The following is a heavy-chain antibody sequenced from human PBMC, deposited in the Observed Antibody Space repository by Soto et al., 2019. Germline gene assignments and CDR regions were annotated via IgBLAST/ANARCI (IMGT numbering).Heavy chain of an antibody. V-gene: IGHV3-48*01. CDR3: ARSTVTKSYYFDY. D-gene: IGHD4-17*01. J-gene: IGHJ4*02. CDR1: GFTFSSYS. CDR2: ISSSSSTI. Sequence: GGSLRLSCAASGFTFSSYSMNWVRQAPGKGLEWVSYISSSSSTIYYADSVKGRFTISRDNAKNSLYLQMNSLRAEDTAVYYCARSTVTKSYYFDYWGQGTLVTVSS.